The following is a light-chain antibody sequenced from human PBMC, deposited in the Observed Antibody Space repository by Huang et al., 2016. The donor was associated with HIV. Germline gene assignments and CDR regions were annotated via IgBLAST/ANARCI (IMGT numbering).Light chain of an antibody. CDR3: QQYGGSPIT. Sequence: EIVLTQSPGTLSLFPGERATLSCRASQSVSSSYLAWYQQKPGQAPRLLIYGACNGATGIPARFSGSGSGTDFTLTISRVEPEDFAVYYCQQYGGSPITFGQGTRLEIK. J-gene: IGKJ5*01. CDR2: GAC. CDR1: QSVSSSY. V-gene: IGKV3-20*01.